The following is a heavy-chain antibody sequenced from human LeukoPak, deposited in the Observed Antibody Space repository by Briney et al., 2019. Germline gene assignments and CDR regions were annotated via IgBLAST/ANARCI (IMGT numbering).Heavy chain of an antibody. J-gene: IGHJ4*02. Sequence: SETLSLTCTVSGGSISSYYWSWIRQPPGKGLEWIGYIYYSGSTNYNPSLTSRVTISVDTSKNQFSLKLSSVTAADTAVYYCARLFRFYDSEYYFDYWGQGTLVTVSS. CDR2: IYYSGST. D-gene: IGHD3-22*01. CDR3: ARLFRFYDSEYYFDY. V-gene: IGHV4-59*01. CDR1: GGSISSYY.